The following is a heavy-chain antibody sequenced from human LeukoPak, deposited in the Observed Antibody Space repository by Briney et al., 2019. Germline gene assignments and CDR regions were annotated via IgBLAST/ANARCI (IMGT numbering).Heavy chain of an antibody. CDR2: INTDSSNI. Sequence: GGSLRLSCAASGFTFSRYAMNWVRQAPGKGLEWVSYINTDSSNIQYADSVKGRFTISRDNARNTLYLQLSSLRAEDSGVYYCARDTFQPGLIDSWGQGTLVTVSS. V-gene: IGHV3-48*04. D-gene: IGHD2-2*01. CDR1: GFTFSRYA. CDR3: ARDTFQPGLIDS. J-gene: IGHJ4*02.